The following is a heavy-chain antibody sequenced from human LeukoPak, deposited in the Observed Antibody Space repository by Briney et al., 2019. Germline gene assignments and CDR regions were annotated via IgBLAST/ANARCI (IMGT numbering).Heavy chain of an antibody. CDR1: GGSISNHY. J-gene: IGHJ5*02. V-gene: IGHV4-59*11. D-gene: IGHD3-10*01. CDR2: IYYSGST. CDR3: ASDLGYFGSGRYLGWFEP. Sequence: SQTLCLTCAVSGGSISNHYCTWIRRPPGKGLEWIGHIYYSGSTTYTPSLRSRALVSVATSKNQFSLKLSSVPHADPAEYYCASDLGYFGSGRYLGWFEPWAQGTLVTVSS.